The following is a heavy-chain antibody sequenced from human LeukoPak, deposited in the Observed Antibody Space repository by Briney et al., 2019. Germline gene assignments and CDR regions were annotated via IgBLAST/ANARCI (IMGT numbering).Heavy chain of an antibody. J-gene: IGHJ4*02. D-gene: IGHD2-2*01. CDR3: ARSPDAQFDY. Sequence: PGRSLRLSCAASGFTFSSYAMHWVRQAPGKGLEWVAVISYDGSNKYYADSVKGRFTISRDNAKNSLYLQMNSLRAEDTAVYYCARSPDAQFDYRGQGTLVTVSS. CDR1: GFTFSSYA. V-gene: IGHV3-30-3*01. CDR2: ISYDGSNK.